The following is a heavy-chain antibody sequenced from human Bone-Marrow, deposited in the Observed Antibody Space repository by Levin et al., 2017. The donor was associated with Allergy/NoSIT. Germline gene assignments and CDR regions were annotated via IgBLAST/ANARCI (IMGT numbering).Heavy chain of an antibody. J-gene: IGHJ2*01. CDR1: GFTFSNYY. CDR3: TRDGGSVASHDWYFDL. CDR2: IKIDGSST. Sequence: GESLKISCAASGFTFSNYYMHWVRQAPGKGLVWVSRIKIDGSSTNYADSVQGRFTISRDNAKNTVYLQMNSLRADDTAEYYCTRDGGSVASHDWYFDLWGRGTLVTVSS. D-gene: IGHD3-16*01. V-gene: IGHV3-74*01.